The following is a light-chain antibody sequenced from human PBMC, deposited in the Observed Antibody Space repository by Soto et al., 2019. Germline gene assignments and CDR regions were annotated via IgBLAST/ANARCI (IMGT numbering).Light chain of an antibody. CDR3: QQYYDWPLVT. CDR1: QSISTN. V-gene: IGKV3-15*01. CDR2: GAS. J-gene: IGKJ4*01. Sequence: MTQSPATLSVSPGERVSLSCRASQSISTNLAWYQQKPGQAPRLLIYGASTRDTHIPDRFSGTGSETEFTLSVSSLQSEDFAIYYCQQYYDWPLVTFGGGNRVEI.